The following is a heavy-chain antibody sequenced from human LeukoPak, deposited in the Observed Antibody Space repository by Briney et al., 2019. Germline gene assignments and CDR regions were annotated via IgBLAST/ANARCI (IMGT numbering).Heavy chain of an antibody. J-gene: IGHJ4*02. CDR2: ISWNSGSI. CDR3: AKDKGSGYSYGLFDY. D-gene: IGHD5-18*01. Sequence: PGGSLRLSCAASGFTFDDYAMHWVRQAPGKGLEWVSGISWNSGSIGYADSVKGRFTISRDNAMNSLYLQMNSLRAEDMALYYCAKDKGSGYSYGLFDYWGQGTLVTVSS. V-gene: IGHV3-9*03. CDR1: GFTFDDYA.